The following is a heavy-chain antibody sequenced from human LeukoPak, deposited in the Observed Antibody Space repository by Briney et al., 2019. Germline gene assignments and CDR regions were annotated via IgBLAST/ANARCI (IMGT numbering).Heavy chain of an antibody. CDR1: GFTFSSYE. J-gene: IGHJ6*03. Sequence: GGSLRLSRAASGFTFSSYEMNWVRQAPGKGLEWVSYISSSGSTKYYADSVKGRFTISRDNAKNSLYLQTNSLRAEDTAVYYCARAFQELPQLYYYYYMDVWGKGTTVTVSS. CDR3: ARAFQELPQLYYYYYMDV. V-gene: IGHV3-48*03. D-gene: IGHD6-13*01. CDR2: ISSSGSTK.